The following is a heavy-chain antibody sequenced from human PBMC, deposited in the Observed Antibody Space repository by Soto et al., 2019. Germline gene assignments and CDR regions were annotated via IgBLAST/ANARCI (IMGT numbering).Heavy chain of an antibody. V-gene: IGHV1-69*13. D-gene: IGHD3-22*01. CDR1: GGTFSSYA. CDR2: IIPIFGTA. CDR3: ARVGDSSGYYYYYYGMDV. Sequence: GASVKVSCKASGGTFSSYAIGWVRQAPGQGLEWMGGIIPIFGTASYAQKFQGRVTITADESTSTAYMELSSLRSEDTAVYYCARVGDSSGYYYYYYGMDVWGQGTTVTVSS. J-gene: IGHJ6*02.